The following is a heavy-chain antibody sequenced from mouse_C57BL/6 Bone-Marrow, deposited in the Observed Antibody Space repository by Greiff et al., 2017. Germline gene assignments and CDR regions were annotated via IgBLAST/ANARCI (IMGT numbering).Heavy chain of an antibody. J-gene: IGHJ2*01. CDR3: SSFDGNYFDF. CDR1: GFNIKDDY. D-gene: IGHD2-1*01. CDR2: IDPETGDT. Sequence: VQLQQSGAELVRPGASVKLSCTASGFNIKDDYIHWVKQRPEQGLEWIGWIDPETGDTEYASKFQGKVTITSDTSSNTAYLQLSSLTSEDTAVYYCSSFDGNYFDFWGQGTPLTVAS. V-gene: IGHV14-4*01.